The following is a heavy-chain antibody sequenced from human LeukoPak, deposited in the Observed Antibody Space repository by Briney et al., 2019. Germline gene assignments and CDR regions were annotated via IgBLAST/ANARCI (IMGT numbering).Heavy chain of an antibody. CDR3: AKGGYCSSTSCYSSGWFDY. Sequence: PGGSLRLSCAASGFTFDDYAMHWVRQAPGKGLEWVSAISGSGGSTYYADSVKGRFTSSRDNSKNTLYLQMNSLRAEDTAVYYCAKGGYCSSTSCYSSGWFDYWGQGTLVTVSS. J-gene: IGHJ4*02. V-gene: IGHV3-23*01. CDR1: GFTFDDYA. CDR2: ISGSGGST. D-gene: IGHD2-2*02.